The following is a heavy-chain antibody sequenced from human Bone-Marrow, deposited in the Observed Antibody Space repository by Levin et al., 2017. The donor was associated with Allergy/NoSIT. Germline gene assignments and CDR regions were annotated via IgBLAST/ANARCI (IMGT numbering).Heavy chain of an antibody. D-gene: IGHD2-2*02. CDR3: AKGLYVFWFDP. Sequence: SGGSLRLSCAASGFTFNTYAMTWVRQAPGKGLEWVSTISTSGGSTYYADSVKGRFTISRDNSRNTLYLQMNSLRADDTAVYYCAKGLYVFWFDPWGQGTLVTVSS. V-gene: IGHV3-23*01. CDR2: ISTSGGST. J-gene: IGHJ5*02. CDR1: GFTFNTYA.